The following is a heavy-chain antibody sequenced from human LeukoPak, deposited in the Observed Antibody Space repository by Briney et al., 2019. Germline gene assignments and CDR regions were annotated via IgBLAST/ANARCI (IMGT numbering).Heavy chain of an antibody. J-gene: IGHJ6*02. CDR1: GFTFSSYA. D-gene: IGHD3-3*01. V-gene: IGHV3-23*01. CDR3: AKDGGGSLEWLPPMDV. CDR2: ISGSGGST. Sequence: GGSLRLSCAASGFTFSSYAMSWVRQAPGKGLEWASAISGSGGSTYYADSVKGRFTISRDNSKNTLYLQMNSLRAEDTAVYYCAKDGGGSLEWLPPMDVWGQGTTVTVSS.